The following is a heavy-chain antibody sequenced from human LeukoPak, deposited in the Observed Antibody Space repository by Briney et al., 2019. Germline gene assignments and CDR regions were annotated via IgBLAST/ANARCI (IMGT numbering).Heavy chain of an antibody. Sequence: GGSLRLSCAASGLTFSSYWMSWDRQAPGKGLEWVANIKQDGSEKYYVDSVKGRFTISRDNAKNSLYLQMNSLRAEDTAVYYCARSPSLYCSSTSCYHTGYMDVWGKGTTVTVSS. D-gene: IGHD2-2*01. CDR1: GLTFSSYW. J-gene: IGHJ6*03. CDR2: IKQDGSEK. V-gene: IGHV3-7*01. CDR3: ARSPSLYCSSTSCYHTGYMDV.